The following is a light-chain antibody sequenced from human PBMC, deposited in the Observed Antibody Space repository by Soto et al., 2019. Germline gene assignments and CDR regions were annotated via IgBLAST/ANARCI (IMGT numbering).Light chain of an antibody. CDR1: SSDVGGHNF. CDR2: GVS. Sequence: QSALTQPASVSGSPGQSVTISCTGTSSDVGGHNFVSWFQQHPGKAPKFMIYGVSNRPSGVSNRFSGSESGNTASLTISGLQAEDEADYYCVSYTSSVAWVFGTGTKVTVL. V-gene: IGLV2-14*01. CDR3: VSYTSSVAWV. J-gene: IGLJ1*01.